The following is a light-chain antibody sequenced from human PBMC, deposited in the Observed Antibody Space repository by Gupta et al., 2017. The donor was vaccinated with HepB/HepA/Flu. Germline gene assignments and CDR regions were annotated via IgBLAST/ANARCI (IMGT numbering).Light chain of an antibody. J-gene: IGKJ2*04. CDR3: QQRCDGHPVCS. CDR2: DTS. Sequence: EIVVTQSPATLSLSPGDRATLSCTASQGIRSYLAWYQQRPGQPPRLLIYDTSNRAPGIPARFSGSGDGTDVTITISSREPEDFEVYYCQQRCDGHPVCSFGQGTKMEIK. V-gene: IGKV3D-11*01. CDR1: QGIRSY.